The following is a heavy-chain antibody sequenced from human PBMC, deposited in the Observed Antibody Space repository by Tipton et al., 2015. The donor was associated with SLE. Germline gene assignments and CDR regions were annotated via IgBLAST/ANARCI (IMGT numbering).Heavy chain of an antibody. CDR1: GASLSRGDDF. D-gene: IGHD1-1*01. J-gene: IGHJ4*02. CDR3: ARFRREHQLVRLAWL. CDR2: IHTTGST. Sequence: TLSLTCTVSGASLSRGDDFWSWIRQSAGKGLEWIGRIHTTGSTHYNPSLQSRVSMSIDTSKNQFSLRLRSLTAADTAMYYCARFRREHQLVRLAWLWGQGTLVTVSS. V-gene: IGHV4-61*02.